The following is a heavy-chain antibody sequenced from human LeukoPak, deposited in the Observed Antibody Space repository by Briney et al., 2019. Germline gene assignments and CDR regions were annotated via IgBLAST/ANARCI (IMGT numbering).Heavy chain of an antibody. Sequence: NPSETLSLTCTVSGGSISSSSYYWGWIRQPPGKGLEWIGSICYSGSTYYNPPLKSRVTISVDTSKNQFSLKLSSVTAADTAVYYCARHEARGSRYFDYWGQGTLVTVSS. CDR1: GGSISSSSYY. CDR3: ARHEARGSRYFDY. D-gene: IGHD3-10*01. J-gene: IGHJ4*02. V-gene: IGHV4-39*01. CDR2: ICYSGST.